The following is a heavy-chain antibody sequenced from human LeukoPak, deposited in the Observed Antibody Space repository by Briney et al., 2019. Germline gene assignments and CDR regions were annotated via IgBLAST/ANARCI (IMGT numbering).Heavy chain of an antibody. CDR2: INIDGSTT. Sequence: GGSLRLSCAASGFSFSSYWMHWVRQAPGKGLVWVSRINIDGSTTTYADSVKGRFTISRDNAKNTLSLQMNSLRADDTAVYYCISDHTGHNDYWGQGTLVTVSS. V-gene: IGHV3-74*01. J-gene: IGHJ4*02. CDR3: ISDHTGHNDY. D-gene: IGHD1-1*01. CDR1: GFSFSSYW.